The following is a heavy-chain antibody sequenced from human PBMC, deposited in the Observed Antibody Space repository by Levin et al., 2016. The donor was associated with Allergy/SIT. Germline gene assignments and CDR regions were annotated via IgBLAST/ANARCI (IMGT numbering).Heavy chain of an antibody. CDR2: INPNSGGT. CDR1: GYTFTGYY. J-gene: IGHJ5*02. Sequence: ASVKVSCKASGYTFTGYYMHWVRQAPGQGLEWMGWINPNSGGTNYAQKLQGRVTMTTDTSTSTAYMELRSLRSDDTAVYYCAREDGPASKNYYDSSGPWGQGTLVTVSS. V-gene: IGHV1-2*02. D-gene: IGHD3-22*01. CDR3: AREDGPASKNYYDSSGP.